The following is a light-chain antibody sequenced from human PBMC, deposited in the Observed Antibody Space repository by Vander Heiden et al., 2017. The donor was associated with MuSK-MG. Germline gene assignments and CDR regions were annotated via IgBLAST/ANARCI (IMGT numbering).Light chain of an antibody. CDR1: QGISSY. CDR2: AAS. J-gene: IGKJ5*01. CDR3: QQLNTHPRAP. Sequence: IQFTQSPSSLSASVVDRVTIACRASQGISSYLAWYQQKPGTAPKLLIYAASTLQSGVPSRFSGSGSGTDFTLTISSRQPEDFATYYCQQLNTHPRAPFGQGTRLEIK. V-gene: IGKV1-9*01.